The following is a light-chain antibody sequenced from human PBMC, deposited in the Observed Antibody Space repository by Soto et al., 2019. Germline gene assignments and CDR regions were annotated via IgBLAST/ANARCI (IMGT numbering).Light chain of an antibody. CDR1: QSVTTN. CDR2: GAS. V-gene: IGKV3-15*01. J-gene: IGKJ1*01. CDR3: QQCHNWPRT. Sequence: EIVMTQSPATLSVSPGESATLSCRASQSVTTNLAWYQQRPGQAPRLLIFGASTRATGVPARFSGSGSGTEFTLTISSLQSEDFAVYYCQQCHNWPRTFGQGTKVEIK.